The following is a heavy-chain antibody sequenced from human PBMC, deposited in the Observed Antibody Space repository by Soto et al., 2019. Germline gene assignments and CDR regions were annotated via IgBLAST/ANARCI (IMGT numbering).Heavy chain of an antibody. J-gene: IGHJ6*02. CDR2: ISAYNGNT. Sequence: ASVKVSCKASGYTFTSYGISWVRQAPGQGLEWMGWISAYNGNTNYAQKHQGRVTMTTDTSTSTAYMELGSLRSDDTAVYYCARDSPVSFAIFGVVPPKDYYYYGMDVWGQGTTVTVSS. CDR3: ARDSPVSFAIFGVVPPKDYYYYGMDV. CDR1: GYTFTSYG. V-gene: IGHV1-18*01. D-gene: IGHD3-3*01.